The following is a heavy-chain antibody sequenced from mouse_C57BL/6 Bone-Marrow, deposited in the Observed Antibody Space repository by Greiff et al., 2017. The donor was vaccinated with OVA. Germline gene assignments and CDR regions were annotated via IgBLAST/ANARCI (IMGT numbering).Heavy chain of an antibody. CDR1: GYTYTSYW. J-gene: IGHJ3*01. D-gene: IGHD2-1*01. CDR3: AYGNYGAY. V-gene: IGHV1-61*01. CDR2: IYPSDSET. Sequence: QVQLQQPGAELVRPGSSVKLSCKASGYTYTSYWMDWVKQRPGQGLEWIGNIYPSDSETHYNQKFKDKATLTVDKSSSTAYMQLSSLTSEDSAVYYCAYGNYGAYWGQGTLVTVSA.